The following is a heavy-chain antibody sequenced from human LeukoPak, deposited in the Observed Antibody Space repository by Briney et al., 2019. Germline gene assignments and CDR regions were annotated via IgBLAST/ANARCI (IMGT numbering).Heavy chain of an antibody. V-gene: IGHV4-34*01. CDR3: ARTGYSSGWYGVGGYFQH. J-gene: IGHJ1*01. D-gene: IGHD6-19*01. CDR2: INHSGST. Sequence: PSETLSLTCAVYGGSFSGYYWSWIRQPPGKGLEWIGEINHSGSTNYNPSLKSRVTISVDTSKNQFSLKLSSVTAADTAVYYCARTGYSSGWYGVGGYFQHWGQGTLVTVSS. CDR1: GGSFSGYY.